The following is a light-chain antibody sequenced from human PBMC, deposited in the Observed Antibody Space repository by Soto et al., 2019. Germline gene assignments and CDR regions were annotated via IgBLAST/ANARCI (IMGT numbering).Light chain of an antibody. V-gene: IGKV1-5*01. CDR3: QQYGSFSPIT. CDR1: QNITNN. CDR2: DAS. J-gene: IGKJ4*01. Sequence: DIQMTQSPSSLSASIGDRVTITCQASQNITNNLSWYQQRPGIAPKLLIFDASILQSGVPSRFSGSGSGTEFTLSISRLQTDDFATYYCQQYGSFSPITFGGGTKVDIK.